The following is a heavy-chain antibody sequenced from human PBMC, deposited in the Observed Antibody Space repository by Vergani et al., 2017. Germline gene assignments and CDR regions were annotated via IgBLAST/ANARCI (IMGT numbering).Heavy chain of an antibody. CDR1: GYTFTSYS. V-gene: IGHV1-18*01. J-gene: IGHJ6*03. Sequence: QVQLVQSEAEVKQPGASVKVSCKASGYTFTSYSISWVRQAPGQGLEWMGWISAYNGNTNYAQKLQGRVTMTTDTSTSTAYMELRSLRSDDTAMYYCARDLVSRWSYYYMDVGGKGTTVTVSS. CDR3: ARDLVSRWSYYYMDV. CDR2: ISAYNGNT. D-gene: IGHD4-23*01.